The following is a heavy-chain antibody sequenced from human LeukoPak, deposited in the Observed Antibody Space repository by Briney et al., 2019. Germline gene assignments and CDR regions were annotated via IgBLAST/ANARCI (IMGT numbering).Heavy chain of an antibody. J-gene: IGHJ5*02. V-gene: IGHV4-59*12. CDR2: IYYSGST. Sequence: SETLSLTCTVSGGSISSYYWSWIRQPPGKGLEWIGYIYYSGSTNYNPSLKSRVTISVDTSKNQFSLKLSSVTAADTAVYYCVSAKFLVRGVSWFDPWGQGTLVTVSS. D-gene: IGHD3-10*01. CDR3: VSAKFLVRGVSWFDP. CDR1: GGSISSYY.